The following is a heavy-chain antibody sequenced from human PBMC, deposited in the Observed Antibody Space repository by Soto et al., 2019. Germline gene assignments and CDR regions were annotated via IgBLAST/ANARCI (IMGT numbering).Heavy chain of an antibody. CDR3: TRHDSNYDFWSGSPPRYGMDV. CDR1: VFTFSGCA. Sequence: GSLRLSCAASVFTFSGCAMHWVRQASGKGLEWVGRIRSKANSYATAYAASVKGRFTISRDDSKNTAYLQMNSLKTEDTAVYYCTRHDSNYDFWSGSPPRYGMDVWGQGTTVTVSS. D-gene: IGHD3-3*01. J-gene: IGHJ6*02. V-gene: IGHV3-73*01. CDR2: IRSKANSYAT.